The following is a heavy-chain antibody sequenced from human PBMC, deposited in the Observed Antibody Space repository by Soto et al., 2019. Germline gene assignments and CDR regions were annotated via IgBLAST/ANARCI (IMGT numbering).Heavy chain of an antibody. CDR2: IIPIFGTT. Sequence: SVKVSCKASGGTFGSDAITWVRQAPGQGLEWVGRIIPIFGTTNYAQNLQGRVTISADKSTLTSYMELHSLTSDDTALYYCARDRKDSGYYTNWLDPWGQGTQVTVS. CDR1: GGTFGSDA. CDR3: ARDRKDSGYYTNWLDP. V-gene: IGHV1-69*06. J-gene: IGHJ5*02. D-gene: IGHD3-22*01.